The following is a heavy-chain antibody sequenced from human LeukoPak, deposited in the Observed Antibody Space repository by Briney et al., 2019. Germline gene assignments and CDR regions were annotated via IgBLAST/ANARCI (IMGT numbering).Heavy chain of an antibody. Sequence: GGSLRLSCAASGFTFSSYAMHWVRQAPGKGLEWVAVISYDGSNKYYSDSVKGRFTISRDNSKNALYLQMNSLRAEDTAVYYCASGLLWFGELLCRPPYWGQGTLVTVSS. D-gene: IGHD3-10*01. V-gene: IGHV3-30*04. CDR3: ASGLLWFGELLCRPPY. J-gene: IGHJ4*02. CDR1: GFTFSSYA. CDR2: ISYDGSNK.